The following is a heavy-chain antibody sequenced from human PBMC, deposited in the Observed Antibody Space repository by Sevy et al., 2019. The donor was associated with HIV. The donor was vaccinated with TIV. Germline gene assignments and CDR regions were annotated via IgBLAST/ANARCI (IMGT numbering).Heavy chain of an antibody. CDR3: ARWRGAQSEFDY. CDR2: IKKDGSVK. Sequence: GGSLRLSCAASGFTFSSYWMSWVRQAPGKGLEWVADIKKDGSVKLYADAVKGRFTISRDIAEKSVDLQMKSLRAEDTAVYFCARWRGAQSEFDYWGQGTRVTVSS. CDR1: GFTFSSYW. V-gene: IGHV3-7*01. D-gene: IGHD3-3*01. J-gene: IGHJ4*02.